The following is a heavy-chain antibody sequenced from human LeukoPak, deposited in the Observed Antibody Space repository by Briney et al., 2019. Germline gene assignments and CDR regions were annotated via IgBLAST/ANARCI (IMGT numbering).Heavy chain of an antibody. Sequence: GGSLRLSCVASGSTFSSHAMSWVRQGPGKGLEWVAVVSSSSNTYYADSVKGRFTISRDNSKNTLYLQMNSLRAEDTAVYYCAKESGIAVAAKGYWGQGTLVTVSS. J-gene: IGHJ4*02. CDR1: GSTFSSHA. CDR2: VSSSSNT. V-gene: IGHV3-23*03. CDR3: AKESGIAVAAKGY. D-gene: IGHD6-19*01.